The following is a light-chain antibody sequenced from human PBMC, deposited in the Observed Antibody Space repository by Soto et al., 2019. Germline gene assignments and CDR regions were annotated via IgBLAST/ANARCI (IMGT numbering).Light chain of an antibody. CDR3: SSYTSSSPLV. CDR1: SSDVGAYNY. CDR2: DVS. J-gene: IGLJ2*01. Sequence: QSVLTQPASVSGSPGQSIAISCTGTSSDVGAYNYVSWYQRHPGKAPKLMIYDVSNRPSGVSDRFSGSKSGNMASLTISGLPAEDEADYYCSSYTSSSPLVFGGGTKLTVL. V-gene: IGLV2-14*03.